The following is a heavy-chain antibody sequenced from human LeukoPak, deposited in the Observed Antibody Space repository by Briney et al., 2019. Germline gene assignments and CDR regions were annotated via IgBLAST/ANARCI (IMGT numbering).Heavy chain of an antibody. CDR3: ARPYGDYYDAFDI. D-gene: IGHD4-17*01. J-gene: IGHJ3*02. CDR2: IYYSGST. CDR1: GGSISSGDYY. Sequence: SQTLSLTCTVSGGSISSGDYYWSWIRQPPGKGLEWIGYIYYSGSTYYDPSLKSRVTIPVDTSKNQFSLKLSSVTAADTAVYYCARPYGDYYDAFDIWGQGTMVTVSS. V-gene: IGHV4-30-4*01.